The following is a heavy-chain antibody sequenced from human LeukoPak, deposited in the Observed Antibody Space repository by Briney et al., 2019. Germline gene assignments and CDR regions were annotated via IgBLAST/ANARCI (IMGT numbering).Heavy chain of an antibody. CDR3: TTLDSSGPNY. D-gene: IGHD6-25*01. Sequence: GGSLRLSCAASGFTFSSYGMQWVRQAPGKGLEWVGRIKSKTDGGTTDYAAPVKGRFTISRDDSKNTLYLQMNSLKTEDTAVYYCTTLDSSGPNYWGQGTLVTVSS. CDR2: IKSKTDGGTT. V-gene: IGHV3-15*07. CDR1: GFTFSSYG. J-gene: IGHJ4*02.